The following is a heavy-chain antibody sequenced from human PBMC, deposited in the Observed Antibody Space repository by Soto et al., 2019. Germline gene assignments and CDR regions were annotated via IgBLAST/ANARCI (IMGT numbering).Heavy chain of an antibody. CDR1: GFSLSTSGVG. CDR3: AHRFLSSSSKWAFDY. J-gene: IGHJ4*02. Sequence: QITLKESGPTLVKPTQTLTLTCTFSGFSLSTSGVGVGWIRQPPGKALEWLALIYWNDDKRYSPSLKSRLTITKHPSKNQEVLTMTNMDPVDTATYYCAHRFLSSSSKWAFDYWGQGTLVAVSS. D-gene: IGHD6-6*01. V-gene: IGHV2-5*01. CDR2: IYWNDDK.